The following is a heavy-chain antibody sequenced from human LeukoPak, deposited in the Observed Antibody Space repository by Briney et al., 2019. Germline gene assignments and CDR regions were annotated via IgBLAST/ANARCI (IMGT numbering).Heavy chain of an antibody. CDR1: GFTFSGYT. D-gene: IGHD3-3*01. J-gene: IGHJ4*02. CDR2: ISSSDYYI. CDR3: AFGAGGTF. Sequence: PGGSLRLSCTASGFTFSGYTMNWVRQAPGKGLEWVSSISSSDYYINYAESVGGRFTISRNNADNLLYLQMNSLRAEDTAMYYCAFGAGGTFWGQGTLVTVSS. V-gene: IGHV3-21*06.